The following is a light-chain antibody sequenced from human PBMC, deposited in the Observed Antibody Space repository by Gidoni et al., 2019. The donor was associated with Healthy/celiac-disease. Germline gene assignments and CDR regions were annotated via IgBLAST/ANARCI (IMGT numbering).Light chain of an antibody. CDR1: SSDVGGYNY. CDR2: EVS. V-gene: IGLV2-14*01. CDR3: SSYTSSSTRV. J-gene: IGLJ2*01. Sequence: QSALTQPASVSGSPGQSITISCTGTSSDVGGYNYVSWYQQHPGKAHKPMTHEVSNRPSGVSNRFSGSKSGNTASLTISGLQAEDAADYYCSSYTSSSTRVFGGGTKLTVL.